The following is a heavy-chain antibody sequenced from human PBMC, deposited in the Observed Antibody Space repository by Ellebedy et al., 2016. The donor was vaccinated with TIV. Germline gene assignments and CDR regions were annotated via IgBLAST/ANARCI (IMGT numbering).Heavy chain of an antibody. V-gene: IGHV3-53*01. CDR3: AKEGIAAVLADY. J-gene: IGHJ4*02. D-gene: IGHD6-13*01. CDR2: IFSGVNT. Sequence: GESLKISXAASGFTVSSNYMSWVRQAPGKGLEWVSVIFSGVNTYYADSVKGRFTISRDNSKNTLYLQMNSLRAEDTAVYYCAKEGIAAVLADYWGQGTLVTVSS. CDR1: GFTVSSNY.